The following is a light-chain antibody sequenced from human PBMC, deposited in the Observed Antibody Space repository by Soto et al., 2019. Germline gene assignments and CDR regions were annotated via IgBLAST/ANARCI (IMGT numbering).Light chain of an antibody. V-gene: IGLV1-51*01. Sequence: QSVLTQPPSASAAPGQKVTISCSGSSSNIGSNHVSWYQQLPETAPKLLIYDNNERPSGIPDRFSGSKSGTSATLGITGLQTGDEADYYCATWDNSLSAVLFGGGTKLTVL. CDR2: DNN. CDR1: SSNIGSNH. CDR3: ATWDNSLSAVL. J-gene: IGLJ2*01.